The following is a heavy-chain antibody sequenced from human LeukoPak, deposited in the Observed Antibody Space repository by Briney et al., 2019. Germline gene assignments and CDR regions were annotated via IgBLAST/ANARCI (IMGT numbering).Heavy chain of an antibody. V-gene: IGHV4-34*01. D-gene: IGHD5-12*01. CDR2: INHSGST. Sequence: PSETLSLTCAVYGGSFSGYYWSWIRQPPGKGLEWIGEINHSGSTNYNPSLKSRVTISVDTSKNQFSLKLSSVTAADTAVYYCARGGGGYDSFYYYGMDVWGQGTTVTVSS. J-gene: IGHJ6*02. CDR1: GGSFSGYY. CDR3: ARGGGGYDSFYYYGMDV.